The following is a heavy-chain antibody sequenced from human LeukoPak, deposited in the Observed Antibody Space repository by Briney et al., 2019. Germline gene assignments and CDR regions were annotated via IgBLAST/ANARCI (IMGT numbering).Heavy chain of an antibody. Sequence: PGGSLRLSCAASGFSFSSHGMHWVRRAPGKGLEWVGVTWFDDSYQHYAGSVRGRFTISRDNSKNTVYLQMNSLRAEDTAVHYCARETYSLADVWGQGTTVIVSS. CDR1: GFSFSSHG. CDR3: ARETYSLADV. CDR2: TWFDDSYQ. J-gene: IGHJ6*02. D-gene: IGHD4-11*01. V-gene: IGHV3-33*01.